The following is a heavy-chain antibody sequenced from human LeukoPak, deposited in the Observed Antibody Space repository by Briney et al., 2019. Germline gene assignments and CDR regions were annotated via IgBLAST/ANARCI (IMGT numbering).Heavy chain of an antibody. V-gene: IGHV3-15*01. D-gene: IGHD2-2*01. Sequence: GGSLRLSCAASGFTFSNAWMSWVRQAPGKGLEWVGRIKSKTDGGTTDYAAPAKGRFTISRDDSKNTLYLQMNSLKTEDTAVYYCTTGELGYCSSTSCYSDYWGQGTLVTVSS. CDR3: TTGELGYCSSTSCYSDY. J-gene: IGHJ4*02. CDR1: GFTFSNAW. CDR2: IKSKTDGGTT.